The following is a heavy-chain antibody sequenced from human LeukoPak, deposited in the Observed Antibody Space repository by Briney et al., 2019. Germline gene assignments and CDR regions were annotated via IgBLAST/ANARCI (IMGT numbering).Heavy chain of an antibody. Sequence: GASVKVSCKASGYTFTGYNMHWVRQAPGQGLEWMGWINPNSGGTNYAQKFQGRVTMTRDTSISTAYMELSRLRSDDTAVYYCAGQFTSSSGAPDYWGQGTLVTVSS. CDR2: INPNSGGT. CDR1: GYTFTGYN. D-gene: IGHD6-6*01. J-gene: IGHJ4*02. CDR3: AGQFTSSSGAPDY. V-gene: IGHV1-2*02.